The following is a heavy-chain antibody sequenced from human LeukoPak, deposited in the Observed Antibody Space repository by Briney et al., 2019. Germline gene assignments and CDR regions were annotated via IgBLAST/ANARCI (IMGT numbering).Heavy chain of an antibody. J-gene: IGHJ3*02. CDR1: GFSFSSYE. Sequence: GSLRLSCAPSGFSFSSYEMNWVRQAPGKGLEWVSHISSSSRNIYYTDSAKGLFTISKENPQNSRYLRMNILRAQDTPLYYCARENTGYCFDIWGHGTRVTVSS. V-gene: IGHV3-48*03. CDR3: ARENTGYCFDI. CDR2: ISSSSRNI. D-gene: IGHD3-9*01.